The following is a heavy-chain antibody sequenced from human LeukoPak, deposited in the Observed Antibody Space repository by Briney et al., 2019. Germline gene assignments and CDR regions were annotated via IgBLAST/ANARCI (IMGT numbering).Heavy chain of an antibody. CDR2: IYTSGST. CDR1: GGSISSYY. V-gene: IGHV4-4*07. CDR3: ARDISERLRFLEWLENWFDP. D-gene: IGHD3-3*01. J-gene: IGHJ5*02. Sequence: SETLSLTCTVSGGSISSYYWSWIRQPAGKGLEWIGRIYTSGSTNYNPSLKSRVTMSVDTSKNQFSLKLSSVTAADTAVYYCARDISERLRFLEWLENWFDPWGQGTLVTVSS.